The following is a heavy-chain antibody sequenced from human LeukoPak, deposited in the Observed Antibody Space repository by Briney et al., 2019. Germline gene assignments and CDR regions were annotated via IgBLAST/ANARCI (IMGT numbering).Heavy chain of an antibody. CDR3: ATLYSGSTRGYYYYGMDV. CDR2: IIPILGIA. V-gene: IGHV1-69*02. J-gene: IGHJ6*02. Sequence: PRASVKVSCKASGGTFSSYTISWVRQAPGQGLEWMGRIIPILGIANYAQKFQGRVTITADKSTSTAYMVLSSLRSEDTAVYYCATLYSGSTRGYYYYGMDVWGQGTTVTVSS. D-gene: IGHD1-26*01. CDR1: GGTFSSYT.